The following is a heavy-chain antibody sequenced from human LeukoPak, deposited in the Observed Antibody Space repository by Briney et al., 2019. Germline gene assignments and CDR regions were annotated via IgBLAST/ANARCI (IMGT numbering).Heavy chain of an antibody. CDR1: GFTFSNAW. Sequence: GGSLRLSCAASGFTFSNAWMSWVRQAPGKGLEWVSAISGSGGSTYYGDSVKGRFTISRDNSKDTVYLQMNSLRGEDTAVYYCAKDRWPCSGGSCSIWSAFDIWGQGTMVTVSS. CDR3: AKDRWPCSGGSCSIWSAFDI. V-gene: IGHV3-23*01. CDR2: ISGSGGST. D-gene: IGHD2-15*01. J-gene: IGHJ3*02.